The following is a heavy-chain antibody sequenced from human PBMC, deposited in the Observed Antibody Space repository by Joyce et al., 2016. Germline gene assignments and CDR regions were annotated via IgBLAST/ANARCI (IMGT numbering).Heavy chain of an antibody. D-gene: IGHD7-27*01. V-gene: IGHV3-23*01. Sequence: EVQLLESGGGLVQPGGSLRLSCAAFGFTFNSYTMTVVRLAPGKGLEWVSGITGGCGTTYYADSVKGRFTISRDNSEHTLYLQMNSLRAEDTAVYYCAKGRGDSYGYFDHWGQGTLVTVST. CDR2: ITGGCGTT. CDR1: GFTFNSYT. CDR3: AKGRGDSYGYFDH. J-gene: IGHJ4*02.